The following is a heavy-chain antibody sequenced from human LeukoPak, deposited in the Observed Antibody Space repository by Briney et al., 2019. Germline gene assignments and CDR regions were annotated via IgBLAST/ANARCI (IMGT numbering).Heavy chain of an antibody. CDR3: ARASRDGYNQNFDY. J-gene: IGHJ4*02. CDR2: LYPGDSDS. Sequence: HGESLKISCKAYGYNFFSNYWIAWVRQMPGKGLEWMGILYPGDSDSRYSPSFQGQVTISADRSISTAYLHWSSLKVSDTAMYYCARASRDGYNQNFDYWGQGTLVTVSS. V-gene: IGHV5-51*01. CDR1: GYNFFSNYW. D-gene: IGHD5-24*01.